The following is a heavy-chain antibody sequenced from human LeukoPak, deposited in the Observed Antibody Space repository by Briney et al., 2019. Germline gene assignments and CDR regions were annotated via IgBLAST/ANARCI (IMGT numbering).Heavy chain of an antibody. D-gene: IGHD5-18*01. V-gene: IGHV1-69*13. CDR3: ARSGYSYGTNDY. J-gene: IGHJ4*02. CDR1: GGTFSSYA. CDR2: IIPIFGTA. Sequence: GASVTVSCKASGGTFSSYAISWVRQAPGQGLEWMGGIIPIFGTANYAQKFQGRVTITADESTSTAYMELSSLRSEDTAVYYCARSGYSYGTNDYWGQGTLVTVSS.